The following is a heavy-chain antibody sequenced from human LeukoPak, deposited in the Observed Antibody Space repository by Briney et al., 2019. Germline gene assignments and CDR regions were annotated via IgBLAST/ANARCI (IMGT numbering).Heavy chain of an antibody. V-gene: IGHV4-34*01. D-gene: IGHD3-22*01. J-gene: IGHJ4*02. CDR1: GGSFSGYY. CDR2: INHSGST. Sequence: SETLSLTCAVYGGSFSGYYWSWIRQPPGKGLEWIGEINHSGSTNYNPSLKSRVTTSVDTSKNQFSLKLSSMTAADTAVYYCARGRSEYYDSSGYYYVLFSFDYWGQGTLVTVSS. CDR3: ARGRSEYYDSSGYYYVLFSFDY.